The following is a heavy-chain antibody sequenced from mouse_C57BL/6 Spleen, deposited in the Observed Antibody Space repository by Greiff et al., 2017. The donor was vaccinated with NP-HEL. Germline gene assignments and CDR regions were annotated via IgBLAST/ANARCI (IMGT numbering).Heavy chain of an antibody. CDR3: AREFYYYGSSYFDY. V-gene: IGHV5-4*01. CDR2: ISDGGSYT. J-gene: IGHJ2*01. Sequence: DVMLVESGGGLVKPGGSLKLSCAASGFTFSSYAMSWVRQTPEKRLEWVATISDGGSYTYYPDNVKGRFTISRDNAKNNLYLQMSHLKSEDTAMYYCAREFYYYGSSYFDYWGQGTTLTVSS. D-gene: IGHD1-1*01. CDR1: GFTFSSYA.